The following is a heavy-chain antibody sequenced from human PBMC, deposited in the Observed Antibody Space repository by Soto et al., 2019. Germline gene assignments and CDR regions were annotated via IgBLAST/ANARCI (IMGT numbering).Heavy chain of an antibody. D-gene: IGHD3-10*01. Sequence: QVQLVESGGGVVQPGRSLRLSCAASGFTFSSYAMHWVRQAPGKGLEWVAVISYDGSNKYYADSVKGRFTISRDNSKNPLYLQMNSLSAEDTAVYYCARDISGQPLPVDYWGQGTLVTVSS. J-gene: IGHJ4*02. V-gene: IGHV3-30-3*01. CDR1: GFTFSSYA. CDR3: ARDISGQPLPVDY. CDR2: ISYDGSNK.